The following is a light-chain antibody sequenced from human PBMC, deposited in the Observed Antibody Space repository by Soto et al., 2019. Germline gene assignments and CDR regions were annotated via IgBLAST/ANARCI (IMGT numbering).Light chain of an antibody. CDR2: WAS. V-gene: IGKV4-1*01. Sequence: DIVMTQYPDSLAVSLGERATINCKSSQSVLFSPNKKNYLAWYRRKPQQPPELLIHWASTREPGVPDRFSGSGSGADFTLAISSLQAEDVAVYYCQQYYTAPFTFGGGTKVQIK. CDR3: QQYYTAPFT. J-gene: IGKJ4*01. CDR1: QSVLFSPNKKNY.